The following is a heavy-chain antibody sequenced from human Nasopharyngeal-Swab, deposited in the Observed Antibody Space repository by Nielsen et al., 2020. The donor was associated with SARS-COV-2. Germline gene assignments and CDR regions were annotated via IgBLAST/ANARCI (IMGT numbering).Heavy chain of an antibody. CDR2: IGTAGDP. V-gene: IGHV3-13*04. J-gene: IGHJ3*02. D-gene: IGHD2-8*01. CDR3: AKGDTNGANDAFDI. CDR1: GFSFSNYD. Sequence: GGSLRLSCAASGFSFSNYDMHWVRQVTGKGLEWVSTIGTAGDPYYADSVKGRFTISRDNSKNTLSLQMNSLRAEDTAVYYCAKGDTNGANDAFDIWGQGTMVTVSS.